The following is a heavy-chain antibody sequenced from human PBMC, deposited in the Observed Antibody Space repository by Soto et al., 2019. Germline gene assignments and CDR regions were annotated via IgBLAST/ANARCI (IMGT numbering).Heavy chain of an antibody. D-gene: IGHD3-3*01. CDR1: GFSFASFA. CDR2: ISGSDGKT. J-gene: IGHJ4*02. V-gene: IGHV3-23*04. Sequence: DVRLAESGGGLVQPGGSLRLSCTTSGFSFASFAMTWVRQAPGKGLEWVATISGSDGKTYYADSVKGRFSISRDTSRNTLYLQMISLRADDTAIYYCAKWSYLDYWGQGTRVTVSS. CDR3: AKWSYLDY.